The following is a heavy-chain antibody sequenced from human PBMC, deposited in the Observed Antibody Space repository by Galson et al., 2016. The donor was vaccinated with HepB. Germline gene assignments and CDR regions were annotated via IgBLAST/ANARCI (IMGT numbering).Heavy chain of an antibody. CDR2: INPSGGKT. D-gene: IGHD4-17*01. J-gene: IGHJ2*01. V-gene: IGHV1-46*01. CDR1: GYTFTGYY. CDR3: ARGTGKLTTVTTVTSLWYFDL. Sequence: SVKVSCKASGYTFTGYYMHWVRQAPGQGLEWMGIINPSGGKTKYAQRFQGRVTMTSDTSTNTLYMELSSLRSDDTAVYYCARGTGKLTTVTTVTSLWYFDLWGRGTLVTVSS.